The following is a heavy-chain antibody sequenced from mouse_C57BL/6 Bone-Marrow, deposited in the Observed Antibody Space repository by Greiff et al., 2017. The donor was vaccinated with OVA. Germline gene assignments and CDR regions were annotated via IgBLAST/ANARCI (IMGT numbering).Heavy chain of an antibody. J-gene: IGHJ1*03. CDR2: INSDGGSS. CDR3: ARRGLLNPHWYFDV. V-gene: IGHV5-2*01. Sequence: EVMLVESGGGLVQPGESLKLSCESNEYEFPSHDMSWVRKTPEKRLELVAAINSDGGSSYYPDTMERRFIISRDNTKKTLYLQMSSLRSEDTALYYCARRGLLNPHWYFDVWGTGTTVTVSS. D-gene: IGHD1-1*01. CDR1: EYEFPSHD.